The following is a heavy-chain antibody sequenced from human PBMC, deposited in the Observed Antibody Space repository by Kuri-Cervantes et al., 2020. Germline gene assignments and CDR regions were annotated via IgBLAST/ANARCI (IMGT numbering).Heavy chain of an antibody. CDR1: GGTFSSYA. J-gene: IGHJ3*02. D-gene: IGHD6-13*01. Sequence: SVKVSCKASGGTFSSYAISWVRQAPGQGLEWMGGIIPIFGTANYAQKFQGRVTITADESTSTAYMELSSLRSDDTAVYYCARDGLGAAASLAFDIWGQGTMVTVSS. CDR3: ARDGLGAAASLAFDI. V-gene: IGHV1-69*13. CDR2: IIPIFGTA.